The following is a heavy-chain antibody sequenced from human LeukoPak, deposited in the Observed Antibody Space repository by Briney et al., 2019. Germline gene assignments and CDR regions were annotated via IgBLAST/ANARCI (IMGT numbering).Heavy chain of an antibody. Sequence: KPSETLSLTCTVPGGSISSYYWTWIRQPPGKGLEWIGYIYYSGSSNYNPSLKSRVTISVDTSKNQFSLKLSSVTAADTAVYYCARVGSYLVYYDAFDIWGQGTMVTVSS. D-gene: IGHD1-26*01. CDR1: GGSISSYY. V-gene: IGHV4-59*01. J-gene: IGHJ3*02. CDR2: IYYSGSS. CDR3: ARVGSYLVYYDAFDI.